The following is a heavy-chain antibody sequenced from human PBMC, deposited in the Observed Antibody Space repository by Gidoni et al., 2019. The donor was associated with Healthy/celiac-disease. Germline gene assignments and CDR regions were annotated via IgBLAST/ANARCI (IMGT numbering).Heavy chain of an antibody. V-gene: IGHV4-39*01. J-gene: IGHJ6*03. Sequence: QLQLQESGPGLVKPSETLSLTCTVSGGSISSSSYYWGWIRQPPGKGLEWIGSIYYSGSTYYNPSLKSRVTISVDTSKNQFSLKLSSVTAADTAVYYCARRAYYYGSGSYYPKGDYYYYMDVWGKGTTVTVSS. CDR3: ARRAYYYGSGSYYPKGDYYYYMDV. CDR1: GGSISSSSYY. CDR2: IYYSGST. D-gene: IGHD3-10*01.